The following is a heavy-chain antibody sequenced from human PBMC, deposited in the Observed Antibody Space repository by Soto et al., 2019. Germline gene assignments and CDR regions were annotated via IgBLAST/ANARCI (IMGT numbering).Heavy chain of an antibody. J-gene: IGHJ6*03. D-gene: IGHD4-17*01. CDR1: GGTFSSYT. Sequence: QVQLVQSGAEVKKPGSSVKVSCKASGGTFSSYTISWVRQAPGQGLEWMGRIIPILGIANYAQKFQGRVTITADKSTSTAYMELSRLRSEDTAVYYCAAGTVTTSYYYMDVWGKGTTVTVSS. V-gene: IGHV1-69*02. CDR3: AAGTVTTSYYYMDV. CDR2: IIPILGIA.